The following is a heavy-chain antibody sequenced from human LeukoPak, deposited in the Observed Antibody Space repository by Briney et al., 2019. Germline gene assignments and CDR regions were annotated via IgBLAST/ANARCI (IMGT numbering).Heavy chain of an antibody. J-gene: IGHJ4*02. CDR3: ARGGISSSSIPYFDY. CDR1: GFTFDDYG. Sequence: GGSLRLSCAASGFTFDDYGMSWVRQAPGKGLEWVSGIYWNGGNTGYADSVKGRFTISRDNAKNSLYLQMNSLRAEDTALYHCARGGISSSSIPYFDYWGQGTLVTVSS. CDR2: IYWNGGNT. V-gene: IGHV3-20*01. D-gene: IGHD6-6*01.